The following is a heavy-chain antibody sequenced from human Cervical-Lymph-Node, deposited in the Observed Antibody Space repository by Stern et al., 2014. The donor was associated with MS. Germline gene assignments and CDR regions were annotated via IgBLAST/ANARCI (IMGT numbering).Heavy chain of an antibody. CDR3: ARGGDSYGSTTRYYYYGMDV. CDR1: GYTFTSYY. V-gene: IGHV1-46*03. Sequence: QVQLVQSGAEVKKPGASVKVSCKASGYTFTSYYMHWVRQAPGQGLEWMGIINPSGGTTSYAQKFQGRVTMTRDTSTSTVYMELSSLRSEDTAVDYCARGGDSYGSTTRYYYYGMDVWGQGTTVTVSS. D-gene: IGHD5-18*01. J-gene: IGHJ6*02. CDR2: INPSGGTT.